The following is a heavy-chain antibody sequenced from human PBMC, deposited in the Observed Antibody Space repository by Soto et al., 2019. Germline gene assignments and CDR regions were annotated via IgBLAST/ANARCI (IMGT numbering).Heavy chain of an antibody. CDR1: GYTFTGYY. CDR2: INPNSGGT. Sequence: ASVKVSCKASGYTFTGYYMHWVRQAPGQGLEWMGWINPNSGGTNYAQKFQGWVTMTRDTSISIAYMELSRLRSDDPAVYYCARGGQVVVVVAATQHFDYWGQGTLVTVSS. D-gene: IGHD2-15*01. CDR3: ARGGQVVVVVAATQHFDY. V-gene: IGHV1-2*04. J-gene: IGHJ4*02.